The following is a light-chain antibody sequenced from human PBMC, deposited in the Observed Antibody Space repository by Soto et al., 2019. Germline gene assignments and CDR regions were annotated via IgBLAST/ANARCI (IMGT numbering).Light chain of an antibody. V-gene: IGKV3-11*01. CDR2: DAS. CDR3: QQRSNWPPV. CDR1: QSVSSY. Sequence: EIVLTQSPATLSLSPGERATLSCRASQSVSSYLAWYQQKPGQAPRLLIYDASNRATGIPARFIGSGSGTDFTLTISSLEPEDFAVYYCQQRSNWPPVFGGGTKVEIK. J-gene: IGKJ4*01.